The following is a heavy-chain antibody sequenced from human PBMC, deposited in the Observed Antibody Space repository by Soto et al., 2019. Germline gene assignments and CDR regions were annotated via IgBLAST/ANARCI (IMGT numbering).Heavy chain of an antibody. Sequence: EVQLVESGGVSVQPGGSLRLSWTASGFTLSNYWMHWVRQSPGKGLVWVSRIHTDGSTTTYADSVKGRFTISRDNAKNTLYLQMNSLSDEDTAVYYCVRRRRGDGYTFGYWGQGTLVTVSS. CDR3: VRRRRGDGYTFGY. CDR2: IHTDGSTT. J-gene: IGHJ4*02. V-gene: IGHV3-74*01. CDR1: GFTLSNYW. D-gene: IGHD5-12*01.